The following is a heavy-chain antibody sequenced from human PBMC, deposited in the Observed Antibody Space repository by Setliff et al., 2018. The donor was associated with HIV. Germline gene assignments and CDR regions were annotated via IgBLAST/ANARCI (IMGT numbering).Heavy chain of an antibody. J-gene: IGHJ4*02. D-gene: IGHD3-22*01. V-gene: IGHV4-59*01. CDR2: VYYSGST. CDR1: GASIDNYY. Sequence: KPSETLSLTCSVSGASIDNYYWSWIRQPPGRALEWIGYVYYSGSTSYNPSLKSRLAMSVDASKNHFSLRLTSVTAADTALYYCARADYDRGTYYFDYWGRGLLVTVS. CDR3: ARADYDRGTYYFDY.